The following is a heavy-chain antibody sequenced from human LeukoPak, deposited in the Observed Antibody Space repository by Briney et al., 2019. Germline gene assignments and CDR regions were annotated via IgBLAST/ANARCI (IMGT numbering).Heavy chain of an antibody. CDR2: IYSGGST. Sequence: GGSLSLSCAASGFTVSNNYMSWVRQAPGRGLAWVSVIYSGGSTYYADSVKGRFTISSDNSKNTLYLQMNSLRAEDTAVYYCARGENGDLFDYWGQGTLVTVSS. V-gene: IGHV3-66*01. D-gene: IGHD4-17*01. CDR1: GFTVSNNY. J-gene: IGHJ4*02. CDR3: ARGENGDLFDY.